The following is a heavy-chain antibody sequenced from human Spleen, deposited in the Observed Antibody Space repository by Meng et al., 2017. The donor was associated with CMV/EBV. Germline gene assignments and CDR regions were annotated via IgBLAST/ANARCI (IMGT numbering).Heavy chain of an antibody. J-gene: IGHJ4*02. CDR1: GFTFSAYG. CDR3: ASDSSGWLLPDY. D-gene: IGHD6-19*01. CDR2: ISSGSSYI. V-gene: IGHV3-21*01. Sequence: CAASGFTFSAYGMNWVRQAPGKGLEWVSSISSGSSYIHYADSVKGRFTISRDNAKNSLYLQMNSLRAEDTAVYYCASDSSGWLLPDYWGQGTLVTVSS.